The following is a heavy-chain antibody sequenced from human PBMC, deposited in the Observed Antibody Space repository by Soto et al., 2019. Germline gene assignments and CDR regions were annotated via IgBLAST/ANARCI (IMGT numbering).Heavy chain of an antibody. Sequence: EVQLVESGGGLVNPGWALRLSCAASGFTFSNALMTWVRQAPGKGLEWVGRVKSKSDGGTTDYAAPVKGRFTISRDDSENTLYRQRNSLKAEDTGMYYCTTGSTGSDYWGQGTLVTVSS. V-gene: IGHV3-15*01. D-gene: IGHD3-10*01. CDR3: TTGSTGSDY. CDR1: GFTFSNAL. CDR2: VKSKSDGGTT. J-gene: IGHJ4*02.